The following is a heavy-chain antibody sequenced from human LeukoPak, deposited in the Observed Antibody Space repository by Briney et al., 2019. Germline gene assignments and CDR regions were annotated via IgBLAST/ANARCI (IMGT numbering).Heavy chain of an antibody. D-gene: IGHD2-15*01. J-gene: IGHJ6*02. CDR3: AKDQLGYCSGGSCSRGPYYYYGMDV. CDR2: ISYDGSNK. CDR1: GFTFSSYG. Sequence: GGSLRLSCAASGFTFSSYGMHWVRQAPGKGLEWVAVISYDGSNKYYADSVKGRFTISRDNSKNTLYLQMNSLRAEDTAVYYCAKDQLGYCSGGSCSRGPYYYYGMDVWGQGTTVTVPS. V-gene: IGHV3-30*18.